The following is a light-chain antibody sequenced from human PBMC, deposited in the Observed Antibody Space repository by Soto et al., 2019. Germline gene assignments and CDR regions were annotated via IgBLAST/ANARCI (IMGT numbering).Light chain of an antibody. Sequence: DIQMTQSLSSLSASVGDRVTITCRASQSISYFLNWYQQKPGKAPKLLIYAASSFQSGVPSRFSGSGSATDFTLTISSLQPEDFATYYCQQSYSTPYTFGQGTKLEIK. CDR2: AAS. V-gene: IGKV1-39*01. J-gene: IGKJ2*01. CDR1: QSISYF. CDR3: QQSYSTPYT.